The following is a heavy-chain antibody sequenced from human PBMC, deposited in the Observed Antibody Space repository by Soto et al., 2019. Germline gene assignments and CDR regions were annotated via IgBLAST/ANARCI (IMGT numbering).Heavy chain of an antibody. J-gene: IGHJ4*02. CDR2: ISAYNGNT. CDR1: GYTFTSYG. CDR3: ARGQATMIVVVGDY. Sequence: QVQLVQSGAEVKKPGASVKVSCKASGYTFTSYGISWVRQAPGQGLEWMGWISAYNGNTNYAQKRXGXGXXTTDTSTSTAYMELRSLRSDDTAVYYCARGQATMIVVVGDYWGQGTLVTVSS. V-gene: IGHV1-18*01. D-gene: IGHD3-22*01.